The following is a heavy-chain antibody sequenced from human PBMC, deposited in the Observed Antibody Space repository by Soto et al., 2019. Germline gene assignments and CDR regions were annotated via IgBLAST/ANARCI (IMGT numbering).Heavy chain of an antibody. CDR3: ARAGGTVYYDFWSGYSGFDY. D-gene: IGHD3-3*01. J-gene: IGHJ4*02. CDR1: GGSISSGGYY. Sequence: PSETLSLTCTVSGGSISSGGYYWSWIRQHPGKGLEWIGYIYYSGSTYYNPSLKSRVTISVDTSKNQFSLKLSSVTAADTAVYYCARAGGTVYYDFWSGYSGFDYWGQGTLVTVSS. V-gene: IGHV4-31*03. CDR2: IYYSGST.